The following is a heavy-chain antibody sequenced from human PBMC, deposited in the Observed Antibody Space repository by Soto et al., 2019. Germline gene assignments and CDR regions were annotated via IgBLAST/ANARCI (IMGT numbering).Heavy chain of an antibody. J-gene: IGHJ6*02. CDR3: ARSQGGSTSLDIYYYYYYGMDV. CDR2: IIPIFGTA. D-gene: IGHD2-2*01. Sequence: QVQLVQSGAEVKKPGASVKVSCKAPGGTVSSYAISWVRQAPGQGLEWMGGIIPIFGTANYAQKFQGRVTITADESTSTGYMELSSLRSEDMAVYYCARSQGGSTSLDIYYYYYYGMDVWGQGTTVTVSS. V-gene: IGHV1-69*01. CDR1: GGTVSSYA.